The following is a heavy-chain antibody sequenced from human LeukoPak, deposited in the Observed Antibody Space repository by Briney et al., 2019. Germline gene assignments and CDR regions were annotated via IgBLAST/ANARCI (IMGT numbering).Heavy chain of an antibody. J-gene: IGHJ4*02. CDR2: ISAYNGNT. Sequence: ASVKVSCKASGYTFTSYGISWVRQAPGQGLEWMGWISAYNGNTNYAQKLQGRVTMTTDTSTSTAYMELRSLRSDDTAVYYCARDPSGGFGELLYPRCYFDYWGQGTLVTVSS. V-gene: IGHV1-18*01. D-gene: IGHD3-10*01. CDR1: GYTFTSYG. CDR3: ARDPSGGFGELLYPRCYFDY.